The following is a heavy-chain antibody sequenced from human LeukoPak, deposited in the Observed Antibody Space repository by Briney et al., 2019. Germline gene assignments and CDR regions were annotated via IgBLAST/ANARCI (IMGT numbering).Heavy chain of an antibody. CDR3: AALGGGSYKRGYFDY. Sequence: SVKVSCRASGFTFTSSAMQWVRQARGQRLEWIGWIVVGSGNTNYAQKFQERVTITRDMSTSTAYMELSSLRSEDTAVYYCAALGGGSYKRGYFDYWGQGTLVTVSS. CDR1: GFTFTSSA. J-gene: IGHJ4*02. CDR2: IVVGSGNT. D-gene: IGHD1-26*01. V-gene: IGHV1-58*02.